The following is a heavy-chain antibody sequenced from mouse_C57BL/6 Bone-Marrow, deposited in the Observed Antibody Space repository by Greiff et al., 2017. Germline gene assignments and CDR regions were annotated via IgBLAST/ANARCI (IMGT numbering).Heavy chain of an antibody. V-gene: IGHV1-59*01. CDR1: GYTFTSYW. CDR2: IDPSDSYT. Sequence: VQLQQPGAELVRPGTSVKLSCKASGYTFTSYWMHWVKQRPGQGLEWIGVIDPSDSYTNYNQKFKGKATLTVDTSSSTAYMQLSSLTSEDSAVYYCAGRGAYWGQGTLVTVSA. J-gene: IGHJ3*01. CDR3: AGRGAY. D-gene: IGHD1-1*01.